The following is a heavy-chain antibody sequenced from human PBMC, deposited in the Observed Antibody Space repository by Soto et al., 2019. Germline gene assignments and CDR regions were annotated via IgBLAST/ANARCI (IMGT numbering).Heavy chain of an antibody. Sequence: GGSLRLSCADSGSGIANYNMNWVRLAPGKGLEWVAYISISSSYIYYSDSVKGRFTISRDNAMNSLDLQMHSLRAEDTAVYYCAKGAYCSSTSCFYFDSWGHGTLVTVSS. V-gene: IGHV3-21*01. D-gene: IGHD2-2*01. CDR3: AKGAYCSSTSCFYFDS. CDR2: ISISSSYI. J-gene: IGHJ4*01. CDR1: GSGIANYN.